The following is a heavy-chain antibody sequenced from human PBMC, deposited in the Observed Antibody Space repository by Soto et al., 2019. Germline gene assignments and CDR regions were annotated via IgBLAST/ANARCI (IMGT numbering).Heavy chain of an antibody. Sequence: ASVKVSCKASGYTFTSYGISWVRQAPGQGLEWMGWISAYNGNTNYAQKFQGRVTITADKSTSTAYMELSSLRSEDTAVYYCARDEHSVDTAMVPTDWGQGTLVTVSS. CDR3: ARDEHSVDTAMVPTD. J-gene: IGHJ4*02. CDR1: GYTFTSYG. CDR2: ISAYNGNT. V-gene: IGHV1-18*01. D-gene: IGHD5-18*01.